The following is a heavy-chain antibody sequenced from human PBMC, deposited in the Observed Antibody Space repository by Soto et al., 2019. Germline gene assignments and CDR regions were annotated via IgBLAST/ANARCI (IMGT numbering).Heavy chain of an antibody. CDR2: IYYSGST. Sequence: TLSLTCTVSGGSISSYYWSWIRQPPGKGPEWIGYIYYSGSTNYNPSLKSRVTISVDTSKNQFSLKLSSVTAADTAVYYCARGPDYGDYRPFDYWGQGTLVTVSS. D-gene: IGHD4-17*01. CDR3: ARGPDYGDYRPFDY. V-gene: IGHV4-59*01. J-gene: IGHJ4*02. CDR1: GGSISSYY.